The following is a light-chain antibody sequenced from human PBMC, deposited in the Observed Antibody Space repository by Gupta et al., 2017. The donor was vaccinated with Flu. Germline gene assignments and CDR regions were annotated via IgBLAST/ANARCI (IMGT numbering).Light chain of an antibody. CDR3: QQCETYST. Sequence: SPSTLSASVGDRVIITCRASQSLSGCLAWYQQKPGKAPKLLIYKASSLESGVPPRFSGSGYATEFTLTITNLQPDDFATYYCQQCETYSTFGQGTKVE. CDR1: QSLSGC. J-gene: IGKJ1*01. V-gene: IGKV1-5*03. CDR2: KAS.